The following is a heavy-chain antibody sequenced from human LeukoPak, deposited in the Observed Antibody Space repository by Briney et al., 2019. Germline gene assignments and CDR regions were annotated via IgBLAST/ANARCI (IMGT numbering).Heavy chain of an antibody. J-gene: IGHJ4*02. CDR2: ISSSSSYI. CDR3: ARDGRDAMVRGVDY. Sequence: GGSLRLSCAASGFTVSSNYMNWVRQAPGKGLEWVSSISSSSSYIYYADSVKGRFTISRDNAKNSLCLQMNSLRAEDTAVYYCARDGRDAMVRGVDYWGQGTLVTVSS. V-gene: IGHV3-21*01. D-gene: IGHD3-10*01. CDR1: GFTVSSNY.